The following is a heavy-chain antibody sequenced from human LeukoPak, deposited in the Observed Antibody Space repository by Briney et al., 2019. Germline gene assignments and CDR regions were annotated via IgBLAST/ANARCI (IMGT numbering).Heavy chain of an antibody. CDR3: ARVWSRSGYYLSNYYYYYMDV. CDR2: INHSGST. V-gene: IGHV4-34*01. Sequence: PSETLSLTCAVYGGSFSGYYWSWIRQPPGKGLEWIGEINHSGSTNYNPSLKSRVTISVDTSKNQFPLKLSSVTAADTAVYYCARVWSRSGYYLSNYYYYYMDVWGKGTTVTVSS. CDR1: GGSFSGYY. D-gene: IGHD3-3*01. J-gene: IGHJ6*03.